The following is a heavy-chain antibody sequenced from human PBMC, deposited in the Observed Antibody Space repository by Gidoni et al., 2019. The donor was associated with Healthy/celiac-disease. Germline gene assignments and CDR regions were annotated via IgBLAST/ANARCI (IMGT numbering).Heavy chain of an antibody. CDR3: ARGFGITHAFDI. CDR1: GFTFSSYS. D-gene: IGHD3-10*01. Sequence: EVQLVESGGGLVKPGGSLRLSCAASGFTFSSYSMNWVRQAPGKGLEWVSSISSRSSYIYYADSVKGRFTISRDNAKNSLYLQMNSLRAEDTAVYYCARGFGITHAFDIWGQGTMVTVSS. CDR2: ISSRSSYI. V-gene: IGHV3-21*01. J-gene: IGHJ3*02.